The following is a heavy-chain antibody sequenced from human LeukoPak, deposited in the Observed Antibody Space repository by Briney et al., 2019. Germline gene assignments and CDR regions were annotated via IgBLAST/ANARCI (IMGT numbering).Heavy chain of an antibody. D-gene: IGHD6-19*01. V-gene: IGHV3-23*01. CDR3: AKDNGYSSGWYGN. CDR1: GFTFSSYA. CDR2: ISGSGGST. J-gene: IGHJ4*02. Sequence: GGSLRLSCAASGFTFSSYAMSWVRQAPGKGLEWVSAISGSGGSTYYADSVKGRYTISRDNSKNTLYLQMNSLRAEDTAVYYCAKDNGYSSGWYGNWGQGTLVTVSS.